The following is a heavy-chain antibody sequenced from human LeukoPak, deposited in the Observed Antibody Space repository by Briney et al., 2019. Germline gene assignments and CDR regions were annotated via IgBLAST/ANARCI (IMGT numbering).Heavy chain of an antibody. J-gene: IGHJ4*02. Sequence: SETLSLTCTVSGGSISSGGYYWSWIRQHPGKGLEWIGYIYYSGSTYYNPSLKSRVTISVDTSKNQFSLKLTSVTAADTAVYYCARGPLGSGYTYFDYWGQGSLVTVSS. D-gene: IGHD5-12*01. CDR2: IYYSGST. V-gene: IGHV4-31*03. CDR1: GGSISSGGYY. CDR3: ARGPLGSGYTYFDY.